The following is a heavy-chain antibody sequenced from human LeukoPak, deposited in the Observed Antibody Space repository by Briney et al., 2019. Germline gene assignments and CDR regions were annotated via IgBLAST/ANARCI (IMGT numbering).Heavy chain of an antibody. D-gene: IGHD5-12*01. CDR1: GFTFSSYG. CDR2: IRYDGSNK. V-gene: IGHV3-30*02. Sequence: GWSLRLSCAASGFTFSSYGIHWLRQAPGKGLEWVAFIRYDGSNKYHADSVKGRFTISRDNSKNTVYLQMNSLRAEDTAVYFCARVLIGATDYWGQGTLVTVSS. J-gene: IGHJ4*02. CDR3: ARVLIGATDY.